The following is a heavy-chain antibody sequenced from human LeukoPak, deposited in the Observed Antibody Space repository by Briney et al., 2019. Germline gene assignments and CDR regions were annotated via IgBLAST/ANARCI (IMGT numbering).Heavy chain of an antibody. D-gene: IGHD1-1*01. CDR2: IYTSGST. Sequence: PSASLSLTCPVSGGSVSSYYASWIRQPAGKGLEWIGRIYTSGSTNYNPSLKGRVTMSVDTSKNQFSLKLSSVTAADTAVYYCARDGPQVERRGAFDIWGQGTMVTVSS. CDR3: ARDGPQVERRGAFDI. J-gene: IGHJ3*02. CDR1: GGSVSSYY. V-gene: IGHV4-4*07.